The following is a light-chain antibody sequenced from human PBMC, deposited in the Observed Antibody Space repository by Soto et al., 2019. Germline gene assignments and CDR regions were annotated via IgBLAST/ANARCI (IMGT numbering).Light chain of an antibody. J-gene: IGKJ2*01. CDR3: QQYGSSPPFT. V-gene: IGKV3-20*01. CDR1: QSVSSNY. Sequence: EMVLTQSPGTLSLSTGERATLSGRATQSVSSNYLGWYQQKPGQAPRLLIYGASNRATGIPDRFSGSGSGTGFTLTISRLEPEDFAVYFCQQYGSSPPFTFGQGTKVDIK. CDR2: GAS.